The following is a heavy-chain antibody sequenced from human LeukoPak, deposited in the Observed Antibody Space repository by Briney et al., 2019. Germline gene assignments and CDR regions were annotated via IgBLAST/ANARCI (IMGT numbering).Heavy chain of an antibody. J-gene: IGHJ4*02. D-gene: IGHD5-18*01. CDR1: GSRFSSNI. Sequence: ASVKASCKTSGSRFSSNIINWVRQATGQGLEWMGWMNPNSGNTGYAQKFQGRVTMTRNTSISTAYMELSSLRSEDTAVYYCARGIYTAMASYWGQGTLVTVSS. CDR3: ARGIYTAMASY. V-gene: IGHV1-8*01. CDR2: MNPNSGNT.